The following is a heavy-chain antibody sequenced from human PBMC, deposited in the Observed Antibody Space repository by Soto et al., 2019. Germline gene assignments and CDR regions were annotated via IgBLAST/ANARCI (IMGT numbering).Heavy chain of an antibody. J-gene: IGHJ4*02. D-gene: IGHD3-3*01. Sequence: QVQLQESGPGLVKPSQTLSLTCTVSGGSISSGGYYWSWIRQHPGKGLEWIGYIYYSGSTYYNPSLKRRVTTSVDTSKNQFSLKLSSVTAADTAVYYCARALFAGAIDYWGQGTLVTVSS. CDR1: GGSISSGGYY. V-gene: IGHV4-31*03. CDR2: IYYSGST. CDR3: ARALFAGAIDY.